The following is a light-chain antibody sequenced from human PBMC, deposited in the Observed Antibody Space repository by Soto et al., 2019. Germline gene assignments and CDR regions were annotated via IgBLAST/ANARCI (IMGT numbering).Light chain of an antibody. V-gene: IGLV2-14*01. CDR1: SSDVGGYNY. CDR3: SSYRHPDSHV. CDR2: GVS. J-gene: IGLJ1*01. Sequence: QSVLTQPASVSGSPGQSITISCSGTSSDVGGYNYVSWYQHHPGKTPTLMIYGVSNRPSGVSYRFSGSKSGNTASLTISGLLAEDEADYFCSSYRHPDSHVFGAGTKVTVL.